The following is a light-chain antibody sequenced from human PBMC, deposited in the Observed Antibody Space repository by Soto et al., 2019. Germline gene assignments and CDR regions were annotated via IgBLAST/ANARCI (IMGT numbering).Light chain of an antibody. CDR3: QQYNNWPYT. J-gene: IGKJ2*01. CDR2: GAS. Sequence: EIVMTQSPATLSVSPGEGATLSCRASQSVRSNLAWYRQKPGQAPSLLIYGASTRASGIPAKFSASGSGTEFALTISSLQSEDFAVYYCQQYNNWPYTFGPGTRLEIK. CDR1: QSVRSN. V-gene: IGKV3-15*01.